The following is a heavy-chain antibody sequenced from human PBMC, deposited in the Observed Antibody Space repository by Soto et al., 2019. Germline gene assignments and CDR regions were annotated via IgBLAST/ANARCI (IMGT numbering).Heavy chain of an antibody. CDR3: AGYCSGGSCYTPWGC. J-gene: IGHJ4*02. D-gene: IGHD2-15*01. CDR1: GGSISSGDYY. CDR2: IYYSGST. V-gene: IGHV4-30-4*01. Sequence: QVQLQESGPGLVKPSQTLSLTCTVSGGSISSGDYYWSWIRQPPGKGLECIGYIYYSGSTYYNPSLKSRVTISVDTSKNQFSLKLSSVTAADTAVYYCAGYCSGGSCYTPWGCWGQGTLVTVSS.